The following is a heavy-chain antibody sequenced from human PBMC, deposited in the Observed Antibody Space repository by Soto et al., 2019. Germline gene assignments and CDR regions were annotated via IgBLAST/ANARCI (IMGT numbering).Heavy chain of an antibody. CDR1: GYTFTSYT. Sequence: QVHLVQSGAEVKKPGASVKVSCKASGYTFTSYTIHWVRQAPGQRLEWMGWINAGNGDTKYSQKFQGRVTITSDTPAPSAYMELSSLRSEDTAVYYCARLALLFSTSDFYFDYWGQGTPVTVSS. CDR2: INAGNGDT. V-gene: IGHV1-3*01. CDR3: ARLALLFSTSDFYFDY. J-gene: IGHJ4*02. D-gene: IGHD2-2*01.